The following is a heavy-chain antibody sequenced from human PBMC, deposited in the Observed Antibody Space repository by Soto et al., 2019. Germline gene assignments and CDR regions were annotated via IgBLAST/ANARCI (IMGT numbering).Heavy chain of an antibody. V-gene: IGHV3-23*01. CDR2: ISGSGGST. J-gene: IGHJ6*02. CDR1: GFTFSSYA. D-gene: IGHD3-10*01. CDR3: AKETYYYGSATGYYYYHYGMAV. Sequence: GGSLRLSCAASGFTFSSYAMSWVRQAPGKGLEWVSAISGSGGSTYYADSVKGRFTISRDNSKNTLYLQMNSLRAEDTAVYYCAKETYYYGSATGYYYYHYGMAVWGQGTTVTVSS.